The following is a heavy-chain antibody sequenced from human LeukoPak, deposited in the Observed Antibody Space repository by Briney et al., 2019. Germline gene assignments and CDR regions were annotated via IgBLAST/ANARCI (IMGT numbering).Heavy chain of an antibody. J-gene: IGHJ5*02. CDR2: VYYTGST. V-gene: IGHV4-39*01. CDR3: ARHSGSGSLSRPFDP. CDR1: GDSVTSGTFS. D-gene: IGHD3-10*01. Sequence: SETLSLTCTVSGDSVTSGTFSWAWLRPPPGKGLEWIATVYYTGSTYYNPSLKSRVTISIDTSKNQFSLTLRSVVAPDTALYYCARHSGSGSLSRPFDPWGQGTLVTVSS.